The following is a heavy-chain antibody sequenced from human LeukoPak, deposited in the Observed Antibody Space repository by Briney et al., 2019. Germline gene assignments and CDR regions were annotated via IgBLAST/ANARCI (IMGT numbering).Heavy chain of an antibody. Sequence: PGGSLRLSCAASGFTFSSYAMSRVRQAPGKGLEWVSAISGSGGSTYYADSVKGRFTISRDNSKNTLNLQLNSLRAEDTAVYYCARADSSSWSAFDIWGQGTMVTVSS. V-gene: IGHV3-23*01. J-gene: IGHJ3*02. CDR3: ARADSSSWSAFDI. CDR2: ISGSGGST. D-gene: IGHD6-13*01. CDR1: GFTFSSYA.